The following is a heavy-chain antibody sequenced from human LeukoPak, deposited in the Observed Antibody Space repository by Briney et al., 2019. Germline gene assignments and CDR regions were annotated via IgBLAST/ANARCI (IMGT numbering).Heavy chain of an antibody. D-gene: IGHD3-9*01. CDR2: IYYSRST. CDR1: GGSISSGGYY. J-gene: IGHJ4*02. V-gene: IGHV4-31*03. CDR3: ARIPFRDFDWSYYFDY. Sequence: SETLSLTCTVSGGSISSGGYYWSWIRQHPGKGLEWIGYIYYSRSTYYNPSLKSRVTISVDTSKNQFSLKLSSVTAADTAVYYCARIPFRDFDWSYYFDYWGQGTLVTVSS.